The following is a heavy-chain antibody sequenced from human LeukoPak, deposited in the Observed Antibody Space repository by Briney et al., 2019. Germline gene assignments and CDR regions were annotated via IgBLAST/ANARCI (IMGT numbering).Heavy chain of an antibody. J-gene: IGHJ4*02. CDR3: ARGKGYFDF. V-gene: IGHV4-59*01. D-gene: IGHD3-16*01. CDR1: GGSISSYY. Sequence: SETLSLTCTVSGGSISSYYWSWIRQPPGKGLEWIGYVYYSGRTNYNPSLKSRVTISVDTSKNQFSLKLSSVTAADTAVYYCARGKGYFDFWGQGALVTVSS. CDR2: VYYSGRT.